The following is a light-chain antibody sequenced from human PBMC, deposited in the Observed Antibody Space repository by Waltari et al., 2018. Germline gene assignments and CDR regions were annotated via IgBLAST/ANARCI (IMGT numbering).Light chain of an antibody. CDR3: HQYNDGPPFN. CDR1: QSVTTN. V-gene: IGKV3-15*01. Sequence: EIVMAQSPASLSVSPGERAIFSCRASQSVTTNVAWYQQKPGQPPRLLIYGASTRATDIPARFSGSGSDTEVTLTITSPQSEDVGVYYCHQYNDGPPFNFGQGTKLEIK. CDR2: GAS. J-gene: IGKJ2*01.